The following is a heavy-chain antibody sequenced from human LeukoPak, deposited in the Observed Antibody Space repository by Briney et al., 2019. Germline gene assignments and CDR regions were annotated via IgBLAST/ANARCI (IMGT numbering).Heavy chain of an antibody. Sequence: GRSLRLSCAASGFTFSSYAMHWVRQAPGKGLEWVAVISYDGSNKYYADSVKGRFTISRDNSKNTLYLQMNSLRAEDTAVYYCARDLDSYYYGMDVWGQGATVTVSS. D-gene: IGHD3-9*01. V-gene: IGHV3-30-3*01. CDR1: GFTFSSYA. CDR3: ARDLDSYYYGMDV. J-gene: IGHJ6*02. CDR2: ISYDGSNK.